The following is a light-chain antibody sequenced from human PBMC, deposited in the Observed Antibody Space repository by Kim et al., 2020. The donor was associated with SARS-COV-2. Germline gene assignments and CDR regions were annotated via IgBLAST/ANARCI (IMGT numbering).Light chain of an antibody. V-gene: IGKV1-5*03. CDR2: KAS. CDR1: RNIATW. Sequence: SACIGDRVTITCRASRNIATWVAWYQQTPGEAPRLLIYKASNLKSGVPSRFSGSGSGTEFTLTTDSLQADDLATYYCQQYKSYPWTFGQGTKLEI. CDR3: QQYKSYPWT. J-gene: IGKJ1*01.